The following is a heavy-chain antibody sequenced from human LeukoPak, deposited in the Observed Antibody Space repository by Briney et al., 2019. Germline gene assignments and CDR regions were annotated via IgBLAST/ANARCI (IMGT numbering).Heavy chain of an antibody. V-gene: IGHV4-59*08. Sequence: SETLSLTCTVSGGSISSYYWSWIRQPPGKGLEWIGYIYYSGSTNYNPSLKSRVTISVDTSKNQFSLKLSSVTAADTAVYYCARHADSGFGQLAFDYWGQGTLVTVSS. J-gene: IGHJ4*02. CDR3: ARHADSGFGQLAFDY. CDR2: IYYSGST. D-gene: IGHD3-10*01. CDR1: GGSISSYY.